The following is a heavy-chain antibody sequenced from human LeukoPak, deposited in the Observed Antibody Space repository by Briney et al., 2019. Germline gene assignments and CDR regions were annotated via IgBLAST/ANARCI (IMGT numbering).Heavy chain of an antibody. CDR2: IFSGGSA. J-gene: IGHJ4*02. CDR3: ARGGWYSDY. V-gene: IGHV3-66*01. D-gene: IGHD6-19*01. Sequence: GGSLRLSCAASGITVSSNYMTWVRQAPGKGLEWVSVIFSGGSAYYADSVKGRFTISRDNSKNTLYLQMDSLRAEDTAVYYCARGGWYSDYWGQGTLVTVSS. CDR1: GITVSSNY.